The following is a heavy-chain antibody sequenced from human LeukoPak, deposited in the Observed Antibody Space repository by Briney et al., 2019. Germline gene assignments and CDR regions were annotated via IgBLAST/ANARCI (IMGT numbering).Heavy chain of an antibody. CDR3: ARGPYYDILTGYYRRFNY. V-gene: IGHV4-34*01. CDR2: INHSGST. J-gene: IGHJ4*02. D-gene: IGHD3-9*01. CDR1: GGSFSGSY. Sequence: SETLSLTCAVYGGSFSGSYWSWIRQPPGKGLEWIGEINHSGSTNYNPSLKSRVTISVDTSKNQFSLKLSSVTAADTAVYYCARGPYYDILTGYYRRFNYWGQGTLVTVSS.